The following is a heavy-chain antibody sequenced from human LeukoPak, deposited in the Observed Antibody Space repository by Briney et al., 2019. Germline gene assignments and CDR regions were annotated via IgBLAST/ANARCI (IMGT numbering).Heavy chain of an antibody. CDR2: NNARNGNT. J-gene: IGHJ4*02. Sequence: GASVKVSCKASGYTFTSYAMHWVRQAPGQRLEWRGWNNARNGNTKYSQKFQGRVTITRDTSVSTAYMELSSLRSEDTAVYYCARGGYRSSWYDYWGQGTMVTVCS. CDR3: ARGGYRSSWYDY. CDR1: GYTFTSYA. D-gene: IGHD6-13*01. V-gene: IGHV1-3*01.